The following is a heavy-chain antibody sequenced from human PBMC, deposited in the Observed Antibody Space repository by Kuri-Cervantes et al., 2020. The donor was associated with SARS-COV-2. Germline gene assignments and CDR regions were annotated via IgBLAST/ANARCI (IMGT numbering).Heavy chain of an antibody. J-gene: IGHJ4*02. CDR3: ARDAPSYYDSSGLTDY. CDR2: IGPSGTTK. Sequence: GGSLRLSCTASGSIFSDYYMTWIRQAPGKGLEWVSNIGPSGTTKYYADSVKGRFTISRDNAKNSLYLQMNSLRAEDTAVYYCARDAPSYYDSSGLTDYWGQGTLVTVSS. D-gene: IGHD3-22*01. CDR1: GSIFSDYY. V-gene: IGHV3-11*04.